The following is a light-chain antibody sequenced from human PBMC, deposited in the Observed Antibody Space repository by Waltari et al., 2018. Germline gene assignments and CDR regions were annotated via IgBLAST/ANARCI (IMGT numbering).Light chain of an antibody. CDR2: RTS. CDR1: QSVSSTY. CDR3: QQYYSNQNT. J-gene: IGKJ2*01. V-gene: IGKV3-20*01. Sequence: EIVLTQSPGTLSLSPGERATLSCRASQSVSSTYLAWYQQKPGQAPRLLICRTSTRATGIPDRFSGSGSGTDFTLTISRLEPEDFAVYYCQQYYSNQNTFGQGTKLEIK.